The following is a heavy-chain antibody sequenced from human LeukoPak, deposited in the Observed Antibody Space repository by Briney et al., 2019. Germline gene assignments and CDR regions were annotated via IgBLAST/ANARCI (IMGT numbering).Heavy chain of an antibody. V-gene: IGHV3-53*01. D-gene: IGHD2-2*01. Sequence: GGSLRLSCAASGLTVSSNCMSWVRQAPGKGLEWVSVIYSGGSTYYADSVKGRFTISRDNSKNTLYLQMNSLRPEDTAVYYCARDLPPAPWNGMDVWGQGTTVTVSS. CDR3: ARDLPPAPWNGMDV. J-gene: IGHJ6*02. CDR1: GLTVSSNC. CDR2: IYSGGST.